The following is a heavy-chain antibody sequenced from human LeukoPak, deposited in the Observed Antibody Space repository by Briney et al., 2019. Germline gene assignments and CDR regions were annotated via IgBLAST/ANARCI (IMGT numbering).Heavy chain of an antibody. Sequence: GSSVKVSCKASGGTFRSFAINWVRQAPGKGLEWMGGIIPMINTPKYAQRFQGRVSITADESTSTGYMEVSSLRSEDTAVYYCAIFQGTYGDNDHDFWGQGTLVTVSS. CDR1: GGTFRSFA. V-gene: IGHV1-69*01. CDR2: IIPMINTP. J-gene: IGHJ4*02. D-gene: IGHD4-17*01. CDR3: AIFQGTYGDNDHDF.